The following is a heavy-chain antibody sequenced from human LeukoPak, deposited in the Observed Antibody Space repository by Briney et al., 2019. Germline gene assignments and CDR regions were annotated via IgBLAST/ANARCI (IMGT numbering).Heavy chain of an antibody. J-gene: IGHJ3*02. CDR2: IYYSGTT. CDR1: AGSLSSSSYY. V-gene: IGHV4-39*01. CDR3: AGHLYDRSGLDAFDI. D-gene: IGHD3-22*01. Sequence: PSETLSLTCTVSAGSLSSSSYYWGSIRQPPGKGLEWIGSIYYSGTTYYNPSLKSRVTISLDTSKNQFSLKLSSVTAADTAVYYCAGHLYDRSGLDAFDIWGQGTMVTVSS.